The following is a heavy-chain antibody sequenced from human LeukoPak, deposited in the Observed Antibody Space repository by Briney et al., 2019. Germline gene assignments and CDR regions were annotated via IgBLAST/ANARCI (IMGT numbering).Heavy chain of an antibody. D-gene: IGHD3-22*01. V-gene: IGHV3-74*01. Sequence: GGSLRLSCVASGFTFSSYWMHWVRQAPGKGLAWVSRINSDGSSTSYADCVKGRFTISRDNAKNALYLQMNSRRAEDTAVYYCASGYSDTSGSTWGQGTLVTVSS. J-gene: IGHJ5*02. CDR1: GFTFSSYW. CDR2: INSDGSST. CDR3: ASGYSDTSGST.